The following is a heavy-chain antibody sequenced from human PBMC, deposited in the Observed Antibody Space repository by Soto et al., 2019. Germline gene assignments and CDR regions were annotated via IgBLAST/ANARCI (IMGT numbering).Heavy chain of an antibody. CDR2: IYYSGST. V-gene: IGHV4-39*01. J-gene: IGHJ6*02. CDR3: ARSITLVRGFIITNYYYDGMAV. CDR1: GGSISSSSYY. D-gene: IGHD3-10*01. Sequence: SETLSLTCSVSGGSISSSSYYWGWIRQPPGKGLEWIGSIYYSGSTYYNPSLKSRVTISVDTSKNQFSLGVTSVTAADTAVYYCARSITLVRGFIITNYYYDGMAVWGQGTTVTVSS.